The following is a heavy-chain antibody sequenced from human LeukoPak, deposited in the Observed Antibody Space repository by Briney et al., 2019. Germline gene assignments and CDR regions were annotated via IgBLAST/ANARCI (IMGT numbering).Heavy chain of an antibody. CDR2: ISYDGSNK. J-gene: IGHJ6*03. D-gene: IGHD6-13*01. Sequence: GGSLRLSCAASGFTFSSYAMHWVRQAPGKGLEWVAVISYDGSNKYYADSVKGRFTISRDNSKNTLYLQMNSLRAEDTALYYCAKEQWQHLVLHMDVWGKGTTVTVSS. V-gene: IGHV3-30*04. CDR1: GFTFSSYA. CDR3: AKEQWQHLVLHMDV.